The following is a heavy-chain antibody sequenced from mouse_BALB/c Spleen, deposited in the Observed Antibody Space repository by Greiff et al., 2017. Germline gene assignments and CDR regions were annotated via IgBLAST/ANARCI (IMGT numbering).Heavy chain of an antibody. V-gene: IGHV1-82*01. J-gene: IGHJ2*01. Sequence: QVQLKQSGPELVKPGASVKISCKASGYAFSSSWMNWVKQRPGQGLEWIGRIYPGDGDTNYNGKFKGKATLTADKSSSTAYMQLSSLTSVDSAVYFCARIDGYYDVYFDYWGQGTTLTVSS. D-gene: IGHD2-3*01. CDR2: IYPGDGDT. CDR1: GYAFSSSW. CDR3: ARIDGYYDVYFDY.